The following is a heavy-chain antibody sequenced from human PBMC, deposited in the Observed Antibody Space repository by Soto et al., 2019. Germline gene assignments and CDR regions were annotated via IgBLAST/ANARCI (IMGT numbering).Heavy chain of an antibody. Sequence: ASVKVSCKASGYTFTSYYMHWVRQAPGQGLEWMGIINPSGGSTSYAQKFQGRVTMTRDTSTSTVYMELSSLRSEDTAVYYCARALVPAAMGGSYYYYYGMDVWGQGTTVTVSS. CDR1: GYTFTSYY. CDR2: INPSGGST. CDR3: ARALVPAAMGGSYYYYYGMDV. V-gene: IGHV1-46*01. D-gene: IGHD2-2*01. J-gene: IGHJ6*02.